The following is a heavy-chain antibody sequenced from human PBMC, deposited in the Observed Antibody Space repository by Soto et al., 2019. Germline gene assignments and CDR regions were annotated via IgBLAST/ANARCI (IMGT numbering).Heavy chain of an antibody. CDR3: ARGDRGAFDL. Sequence: GGSLRLSCAASGFTLSYYWMHWVRQAPGKGLVWVSRIHSDGSSTTYADFVKGRFIISRDNARNTVDLQMNSVRVEDTAVYYCARGDRGAFDLWGQGTVVTVSS. CDR1: GFTLSYYW. CDR2: IHSDGSST. J-gene: IGHJ3*01. V-gene: IGHV3-74*01. D-gene: IGHD1-26*01.